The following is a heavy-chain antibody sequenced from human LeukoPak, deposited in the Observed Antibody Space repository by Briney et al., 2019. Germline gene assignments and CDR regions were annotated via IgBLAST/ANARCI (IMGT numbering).Heavy chain of an antibody. J-gene: IGHJ4*02. CDR3: ARDHRRCSGGSCALGSY. CDR2: IIPIFGTA. D-gene: IGHD2-15*01. CDR1: GGTFSSYA. Sequence: SVKVSCKASGGTFSSYAISWVRQAPGQGLEWMGGIIPIFGTAKYAQKFQGRVTITADESTSTAYMELSSLRSEDTAVYYCARDHRRCSGGSCALGSYWGQGTLVTVSS. V-gene: IGHV1-69*01.